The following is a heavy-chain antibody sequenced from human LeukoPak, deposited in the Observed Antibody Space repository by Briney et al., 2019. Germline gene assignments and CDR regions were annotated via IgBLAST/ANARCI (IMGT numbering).Heavy chain of an antibody. CDR1: GFIFSDFD. CDR2: IGTTGDT. D-gene: IGHD6-19*01. J-gene: IGHJ3*02. V-gene: IGHV3-13*04. Sequence: GGSLRLSCAASGFIFSDFDMHWVRHVTGKGLEWVSAIGTTGDTYYPGSVKGRFSISRENAKNSLYLQMNSLRAEDTAVYYCARATISVAYAFDIWGQGTMVTVSS. CDR3: ARATISVAYAFDI.